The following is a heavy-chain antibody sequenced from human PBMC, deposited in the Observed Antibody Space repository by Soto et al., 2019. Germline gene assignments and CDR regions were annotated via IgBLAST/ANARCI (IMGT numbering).Heavy chain of an antibody. CDR3: ARNVGQGYNSDP. CDR2: IDRDGSRT. V-gene: IGHV3-74*01. D-gene: IGHD5-12*01. J-gene: IGHJ5*02. CDR1: GFSFSSFW. Sequence: PGGSLRLSCAASGFSFSSFWMYWVRQAPGKGLVWVSRIDRDGSRTNYADSVKGRFTISRDNAQNMLFLQMNSLRAEDTAVYYCARNVGQGYNSDPWGQGTLVTVSS.